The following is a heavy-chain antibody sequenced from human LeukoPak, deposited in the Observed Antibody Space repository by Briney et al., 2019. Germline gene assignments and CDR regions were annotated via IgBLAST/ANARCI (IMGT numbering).Heavy chain of an antibody. Sequence: GSLRLSCAASGFTFSSYEMNWVRQAPGKGLEWVSYISSGSTIYYADSVKGRFTISGDNAKNSLYLQMNSLRAEDTAVYYCAELGITMIGGVWGKGTTVTISS. CDR3: AELGITMIGGV. CDR2: ISSGSTI. V-gene: IGHV3-48*03. J-gene: IGHJ6*04. CDR1: GFTFSSYE. D-gene: IGHD3-10*02.